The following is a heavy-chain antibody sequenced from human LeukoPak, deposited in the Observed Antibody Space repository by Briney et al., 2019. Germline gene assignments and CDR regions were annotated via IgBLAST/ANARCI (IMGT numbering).Heavy chain of an antibody. CDR2: IWYDGSNK. CDR3: ARRYCSSTSCYTGYFDY. J-gene: IGHJ4*02. V-gene: IGHV3-30*19. CDR1: GFTFSSYG. D-gene: IGHD2-2*01. Sequence: GGSLRLSCAASGFTFSSYGMHWVRQAPGKGLEWVAVIWYDGSNKYYADSVKGRFTISRDNSKNTLYLQMNSLRAEDTAVYYCARRYCSSTSCYTGYFDYWGQGTLVTVSS.